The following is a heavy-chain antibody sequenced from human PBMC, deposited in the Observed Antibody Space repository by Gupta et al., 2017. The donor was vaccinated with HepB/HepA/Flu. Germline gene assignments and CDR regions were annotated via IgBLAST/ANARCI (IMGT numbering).Heavy chain of an antibody. CDR1: GASITNSNYY. J-gene: IGHJ5*02. CDR2: IVYRGKT. Sequence: QLHLQESGPGLAKPSETLSLTCTVSGASITNSNYYWGWIRQPPGKGLEWIGSIVYRGKTYYSPSRTSKASIAVETSKNQFSLELTSVTATDTARYYCARHLTPVTWGWFDPLGQGMLGTVSS. V-gene: IGHV4-39*01. D-gene: IGHD3-9*01. CDR3: ARHLTPVTWGWFDP.